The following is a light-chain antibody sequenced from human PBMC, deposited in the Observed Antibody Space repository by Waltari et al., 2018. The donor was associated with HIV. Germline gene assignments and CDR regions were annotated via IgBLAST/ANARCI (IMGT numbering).Light chain of an antibody. V-gene: IGLV1-44*01. CDR3: AAWDDSLDGWV. CDR1: SYNFGSNT. Sequence: QSVLTQPPSASGTPGQSVTISCSGSSYNFGSNTVNWYQQFSGTAPKLLIYINSQGPEVVPDRFAGSKSGTSASLAISGLQSEDEAVYYCAAWDDSLDGWVFGGGTNLTVL. CDR2: INS. J-gene: IGLJ3*02.